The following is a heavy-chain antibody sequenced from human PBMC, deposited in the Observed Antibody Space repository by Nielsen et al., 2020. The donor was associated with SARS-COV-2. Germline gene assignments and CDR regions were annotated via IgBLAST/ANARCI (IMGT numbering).Heavy chain of an antibody. V-gene: IGHV4-59*01. Sequence: SETLSLTCTVSGGSISSYYWSWIRQPPGKGLEWIGYIYYSGSTNYNPSLKSRVTISVDTSKNQFSLKLSSVTAADTAVYYCARRGGTYYYGSGSYGPWYFDLWGRGTLVTASS. D-gene: IGHD3-10*01. CDR3: ARRGGTYYYGSGSYGPWYFDL. J-gene: IGHJ2*01. CDR2: IYYSGST. CDR1: GGSISSYY.